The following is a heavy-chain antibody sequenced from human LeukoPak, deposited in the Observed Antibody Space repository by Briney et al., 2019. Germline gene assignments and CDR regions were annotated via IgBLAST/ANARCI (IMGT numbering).Heavy chain of an antibody. V-gene: IGHV3-53*01. D-gene: IGHD6-13*01. Sequence: GGSLRLSCVASGLTVSSSFMSWVRQAPGKGLEWVSILYSGGTIYYAGSVKGRFTISRDNSRNTLYLEMDSLRAEDTAVYYCSRDRGYSSSWNFGKDYYMDVWGKGTTVTVSS. J-gene: IGHJ6*03. CDR3: SRDRGYSSSWNFGKDYYMDV. CDR2: LYSGGTI. CDR1: GLTVSSSF.